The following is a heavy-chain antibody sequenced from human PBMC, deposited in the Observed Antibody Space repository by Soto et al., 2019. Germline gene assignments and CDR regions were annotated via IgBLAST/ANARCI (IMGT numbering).Heavy chain of an antibody. CDR2: IYYSGST. CDR3: ARDPAYYDILTGSYGHAFDI. Sequence: SETLSLTCTVSGGSISSYYWSWIRQPPGKGLEWIGYIYYSGSTNYNPSLKSRVTISVDTSKNQFSLKLSSVTAADTAVYYCARDPAYYDILTGSYGHAFDIWGQGTMVTVSS. V-gene: IGHV4-59*01. D-gene: IGHD3-9*01. CDR1: GGSISSYY. J-gene: IGHJ3*02.